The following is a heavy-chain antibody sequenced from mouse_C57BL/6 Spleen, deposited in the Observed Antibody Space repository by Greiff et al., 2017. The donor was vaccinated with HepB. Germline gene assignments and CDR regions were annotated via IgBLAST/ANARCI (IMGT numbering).Heavy chain of an antibody. V-gene: IGHV3-6*01. CDR2: ISYDGSN. Sequence: EVQVVESGPGLVKPSQSLSLTCSVTGYSITSGYYWNWIRQFPGNKLEWMGYISYDGSNNYNPSLKNRISITRDTSKNQFFLKLNSVTTEDTATYYCARAGYGSTNYFDYWGQGTTLTVSS. D-gene: IGHD1-1*01. CDR1: GYSITSGYY. J-gene: IGHJ2*01. CDR3: ARAGYGSTNYFDY.